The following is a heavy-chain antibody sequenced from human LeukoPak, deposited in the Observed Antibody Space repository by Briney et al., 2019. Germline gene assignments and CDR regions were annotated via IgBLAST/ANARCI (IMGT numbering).Heavy chain of an antibody. CDR1: GFTFDDYG. CDR2: INWNGGST. Sequence: GGSLRLSCAASGFTFDDYGMSWVRQAPGKGLEWVSGINWNGGSTGYADSVKGRFTISRDNAKNSLYLQTNSLRAEDTAVYYCARDRYDFWSGYSLNWFDPWGQGTLVTVSS. J-gene: IGHJ5*02. D-gene: IGHD3-3*01. V-gene: IGHV3-20*04. CDR3: ARDRYDFWSGYSLNWFDP.